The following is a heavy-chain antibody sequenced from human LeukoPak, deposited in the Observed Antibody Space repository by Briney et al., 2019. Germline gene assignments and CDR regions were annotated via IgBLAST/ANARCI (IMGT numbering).Heavy chain of an antibody. J-gene: IGHJ5*02. V-gene: IGHV1-18*01. D-gene: IGHD1-1*01. Sequence: ASVKVSCKASGYTFTSYGISWVRQAPGQGLEWMGWISAYNGNTNYAQKLQGRVTLTIDTSTSTAYMELRSLSSDDTAVYYCARVLGTRFDPWGQGTLVTVSS. CDR3: ARVLGTRFDP. CDR2: ISAYNGNT. CDR1: GYTFTSYG.